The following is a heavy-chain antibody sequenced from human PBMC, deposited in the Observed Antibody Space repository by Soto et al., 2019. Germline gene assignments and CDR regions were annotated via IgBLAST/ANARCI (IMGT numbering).Heavy chain of an antibody. CDR3: ARDHGMFLSYYYYGMDV. Sequence: GGSLRLSCAASGFTFSSFSMHWVRQAPGKGLAWVAVISYDGSNTHYAESVKGRFNISRDDSKNTVYLQMNNLRGEDSAVYYCARDHGMFLSYYYYGMDVWGQGTTVTVSS. CDR1: GFTFSSFS. J-gene: IGHJ6*02. CDR2: ISYDGSNT. D-gene: IGHD3-10*02. V-gene: IGHV3-30-3*01.